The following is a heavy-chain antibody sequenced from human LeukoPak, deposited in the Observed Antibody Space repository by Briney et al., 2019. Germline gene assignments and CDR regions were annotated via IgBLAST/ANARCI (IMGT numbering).Heavy chain of an antibody. V-gene: IGHV3-23*01. J-gene: IGHJ6*03. CDR2: ISGSRGST. CDR3: AKFDAEYTGSYSYYYYMDV. Sequence: GGSLRLSCAASGFTFSSYAMSWVRQAPGKGLEWVSAISGSRGSTYYTDSVKGRFTNSRDNSKNTLYLQMNSLRAEDTAVYYCAKFDAEYTGSYSYYYYMDVWGKGTTVTVSS. CDR1: GFTFSSYA. D-gene: IGHD1-26*01.